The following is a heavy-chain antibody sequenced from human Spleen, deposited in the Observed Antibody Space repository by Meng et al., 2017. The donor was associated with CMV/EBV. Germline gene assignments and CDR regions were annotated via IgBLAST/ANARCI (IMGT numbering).Heavy chain of an antibody. J-gene: IGHJ4*02. CDR3: ARDVVEGSVWLGY. CDR2: INGDGSSR. CDR1: GFTFSSYW. Sequence: GGSLRLSCAASGFTFSSYWMHWVRQAPGKGLVWVSRINGDGSSRSYRDSVKGRFTISRDNGKNTLYLQMNSLRAEDSAVYYCARDVVEGSVWLGYWVQGTLVTVSS. V-gene: IGHV3-74*01. D-gene: IGHD2-15*01.